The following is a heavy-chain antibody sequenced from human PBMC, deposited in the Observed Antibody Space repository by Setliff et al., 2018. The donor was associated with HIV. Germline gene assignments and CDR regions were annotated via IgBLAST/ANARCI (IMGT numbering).Heavy chain of an antibody. Sequence: ASVKVSCKASCYTFTSYDISWVRQAPGQGLEWMGWMSTYNGNTNYAQKVQGRVTMTTDTSTSTAYMELRSLRSDDTAVYYCARSFDILTGDLDYWGQGTLVTVSS. CDR1: CYTFTSYD. V-gene: IGHV1-18*01. CDR3: ARSFDILTGDLDY. J-gene: IGHJ4*02. D-gene: IGHD3-9*01. CDR2: MSTYNGNT.